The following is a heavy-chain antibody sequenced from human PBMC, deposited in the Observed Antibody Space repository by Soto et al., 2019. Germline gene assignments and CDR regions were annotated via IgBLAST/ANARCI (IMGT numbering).Heavy chain of an antibody. CDR1: GFTFSSFA. Sequence: QLLESGGGLVQPGGSLRLSCEGSGFTFSSFAMGWVRQAPGKGLEWLSSVSADGVSSFSADSVRGRFRDSRDNSKNTLFLQMRFLRVEDTAVYYCAKTRQAPVGTHFFDLWGQGTQVTVSS. V-gene: IGHV3-23*01. CDR3: AKTRQAPVGTHFFDL. CDR2: VSADGVSS. J-gene: IGHJ4*02.